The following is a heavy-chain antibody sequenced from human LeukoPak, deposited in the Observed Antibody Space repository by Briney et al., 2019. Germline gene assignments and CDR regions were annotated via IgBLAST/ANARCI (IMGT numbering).Heavy chain of an antibody. J-gene: IGHJ6*02. CDR2: INHSGST. CDR3: ARLPTYWSDV. D-gene: IGHD3-3*01. Sequence: SETLSLTCAVYGGSFSGYYWSWIRQPPGKGLEWIGEINHSGSTNYNPSLKSRVTISVDTSKNQFSLKLSSVTAADTAVYYCARLPTYWSDVWGQGTTVSVSS. V-gene: IGHV4-34*01. CDR1: GGSFSGYY.